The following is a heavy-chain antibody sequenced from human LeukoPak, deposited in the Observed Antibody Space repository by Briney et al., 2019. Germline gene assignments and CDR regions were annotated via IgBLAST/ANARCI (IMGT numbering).Heavy chain of an antibody. CDR2: IRYDGSNK. J-gene: IGHJ4*02. CDR1: GFTFSSYG. CDR3: AKDWEMATTNDY. V-gene: IGHV3-30*02. D-gene: IGHD5-24*01. Sequence: GGSLRLSCAASGFTFSSYGMHWVRQAPGKGLEWVAFIRYDGSNKYYADSVKGRFTISRDNSKNTLYLQMNSLRAEDTAVYYCAKDWEMATTNDYWGQGTLVTVSS.